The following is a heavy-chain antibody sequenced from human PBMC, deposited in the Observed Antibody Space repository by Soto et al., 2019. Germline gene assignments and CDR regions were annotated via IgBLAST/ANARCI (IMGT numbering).Heavy chain of an antibody. CDR1: EGNCGPHY. Sequence: FQPLSHTSTVVEGNCGPHYLSWISQPPGKGLEWIGHIYYSGSTYYNSSLKSRVTISLDTSKNQFSLKLSSVTAADPAVYYCAGQPTAGSYYDLGSYYYYSAMDVWGQGITVSVSS. D-gene: IGHD3-10*01. V-gene: IGHV4-30-4*01. CDR3: AGQPTAGSYYDLGSYYYYSAMDV. J-gene: IGHJ6*02. CDR2: IYYSGST.